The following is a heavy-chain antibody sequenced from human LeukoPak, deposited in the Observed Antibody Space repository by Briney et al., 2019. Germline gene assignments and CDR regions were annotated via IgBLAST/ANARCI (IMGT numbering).Heavy chain of an antibody. Sequence: GGSLRLSCAASGLTFSSYAMSWVRQAPGKGLEWVSGISGSGGSTYYADSVKGRFTISRDNSKNTLYLQMNSLRAEDTAVYYCAKDGEPNYYDSSGYYGYWGQGTLVTVSS. CDR1: GLTFSSYA. CDR2: ISGSGGST. V-gene: IGHV3-23*01. CDR3: AKDGEPNYYDSSGYYGY. D-gene: IGHD3-22*01. J-gene: IGHJ4*02.